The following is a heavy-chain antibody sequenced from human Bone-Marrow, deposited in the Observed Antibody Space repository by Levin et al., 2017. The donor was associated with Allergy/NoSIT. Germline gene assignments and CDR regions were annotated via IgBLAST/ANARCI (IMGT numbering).Heavy chain of an antibody. V-gene: IGHV4-4*02. D-gene: IGHD2-8*01. Sequence: PSETLSLTCAVSGDSISSDKWWSWVRQPPGKGLEWIAEIYHGGNTIYHVGSTNYNPSLMSRVTISVDKSKNQFSLRLSYVTAADTAVYYCAGAVTNDGHLDLWGRGTLVTVSS. CDR2: IYHGGNTIYHVGST. CDR1: GDSISSDKW. CDR3: AGAVTNDGHLDL. J-gene: IGHJ2*01.